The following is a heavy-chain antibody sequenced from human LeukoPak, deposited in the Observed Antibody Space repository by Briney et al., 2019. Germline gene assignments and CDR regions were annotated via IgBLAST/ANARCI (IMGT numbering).Heavy chain of an antibody. CDR2: ISSSGSTI. J-gene: IGHJ6*03. CDR1: GFTFSRYE. Sequence: TGGSLRLSCAASGFTFSRYEMNWVRQAPGKGLEWVSYISSSGSTIYYADSVKGRFTISRDNAKNSLYLQMNSLRAEDTAVYYCARENRPAAPTIFGVVTGLYYYYYMDVWGKGTTVTVSS. V-gene: IGHV3-48*03. CDR3: ARENRPAAPTIFGVVTGLYYYYYMDV. D-gene: IGHD3-3*01.